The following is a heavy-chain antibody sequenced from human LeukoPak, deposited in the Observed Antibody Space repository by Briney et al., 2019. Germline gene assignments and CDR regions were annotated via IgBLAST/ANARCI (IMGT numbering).Heavy chain of an antibody. CDR2: IYYSGST. J-gene: IGHJ4*02. CDR3: ARSYVVGATRSGFDY. Sequence: SETLSLTCTVSGGSISSSTYYWGWIRQPPGTGLEWIGSIYYSGSTYYNPSLKSRVTISVDTSKNQFSLKLSSVTAADTAVYYCARSYVVGATRSGFDYRGQGALVTVSS. CDR1: GGSISSSTYY. V-gene: IGHV4-39*01. D-gene: IGHD1-26*01.